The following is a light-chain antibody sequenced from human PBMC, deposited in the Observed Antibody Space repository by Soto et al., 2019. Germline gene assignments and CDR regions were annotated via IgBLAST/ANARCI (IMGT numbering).Light chain of an antibody. J-gene: IGLJ1*01. CDR2: DDG. CDR1: NIGGKS. Sequence: SYELTQPPSVSVAPGQTARITCGGNNIGGKSLHWYQQKPGQAPVLVVYDDGDRPSGIPERFSGSNSGNTATLTISRVEAGDEADYYCQVWDNNYDHYVFVTGSKVTVL. CDR3: QVWDNNYDHYV. V-gene: IGLV3-21*02.